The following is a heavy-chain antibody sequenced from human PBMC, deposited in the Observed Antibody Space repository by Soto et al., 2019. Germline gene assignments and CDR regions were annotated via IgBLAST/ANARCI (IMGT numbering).Heavy chain of an antibody. CDR3: ARDFAASTGGGIEY. V-gene: IGHV3-11*01. D-gene: IGHD4-17*01. Sequence: SLRLSCAASGFTFTDYYMAWVRQAPGKGLEWISYIGITGTPIYYADSVKGRFTISRDNARNSVFLQLDSLTADDTAIYYCARDFAASTGGGIEYWGQGTLVTVPS. CDR2: IGITGTPI. CDR1: GFTFTDYY. J-gene: IGHJ4*02.